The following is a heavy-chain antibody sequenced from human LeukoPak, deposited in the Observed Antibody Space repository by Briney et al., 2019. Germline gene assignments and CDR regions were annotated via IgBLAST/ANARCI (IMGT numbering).Heavy chain of an antibody. CDR3: AREGYTAAADYNWFDP. V-gene: IGHV1-46*01. D-gene: IGHD6-13*01. CDR2: INPSGGST. J-gene: IGHJ5*02. Sequence: GASVKVSCKASGYTFTSYDINWVRQAPGQGLEWMGIINPSGGSTSYAQKFQGRVTMTRDTSTSTVYMELSSLRSEDTAVYYCAREGYTAAADYNWFDPWGQGTLVTVSS. CDR1: GYTFTSYD.